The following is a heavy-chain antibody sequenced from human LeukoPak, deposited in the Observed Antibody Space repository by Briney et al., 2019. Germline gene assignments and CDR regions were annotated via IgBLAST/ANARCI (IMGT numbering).Heavy chain of an antibody. Sequence: ASVKVFCKASGYTFTGYYMHWVRQAPGQGLEWMGWINPNSGGTNYAQKFQGRVTMTRDTSISTACMELSRLRSDDTAVYYCARAYSSGWYHYWGQGTLVTVSS. CDR3: ARAYSSGWYHY. V-gene: IGHV1-2*02. D-gene: IGHD6-19*01. J-gene: IGHJ4*02. CDR2: INPNSGGT. CDR1: GYTFTGYY.